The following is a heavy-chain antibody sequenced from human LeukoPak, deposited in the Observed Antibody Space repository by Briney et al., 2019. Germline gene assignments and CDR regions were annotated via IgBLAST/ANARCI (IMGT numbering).Heavy chain of an antibody. CDR2: ISNDGGGT. Sequence: PGGSLRLSCAASGFIFNNYGLIWVRQAPGKGLEWVSAISNDGGGTQYADSVRGRFTISRDNSKNTLYLQMNSLRAEDTAVYYCAKVVQLLWFGELSPYYFDYWGQGTLVTVSS. J-gene: IGHJ4*02. V-gene: IGHV3-23*01. CDR1: GFIFNNYG. CDR3: AKVVQLLWFGELSPYYFDY. D-gene: IGHD3-10*01.